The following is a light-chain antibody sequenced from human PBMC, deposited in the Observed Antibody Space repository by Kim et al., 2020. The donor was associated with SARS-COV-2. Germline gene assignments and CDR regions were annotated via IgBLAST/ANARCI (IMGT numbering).Light chain of an antibody. CDR1: QSVSSNH. Sequence: SPGERATLACRASQSVSSNHLAWYQQKPGQAPRLLIYGASSRAAGIPDRFSGSGSGTDFTLTISRLEPEDFAVYYCQQYGSSPRTFGQGTKVDIK. J-gene: IGKJ1*01. V-gene: IGKV3-20*01. CDR3: QQYGSSPRT. CDR2: GAS.